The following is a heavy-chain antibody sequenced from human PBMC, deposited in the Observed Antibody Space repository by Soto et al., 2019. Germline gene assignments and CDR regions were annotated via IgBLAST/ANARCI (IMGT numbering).Heavy chain of an antibody. Sequence: QVQLQESGPGLVKPSQTLSLTCNVSSGSISRVPYYWSWIRQHPGGGLEWIGYIYYSGSAYYNPSHESRVTMSIDTSKSHFSLKLISVTAAATAVYYCARGSMVRGVTPVDIWGHGPLVTVSS. CDR1: SGSISRVPYY. D-gene: IGHD3-10*01. CDR3: ARGSMVRGVTPVDI. V-gene: IGHV4-31*03. CDR2: IYYSGSA. J-gene: IGHJ3*02.